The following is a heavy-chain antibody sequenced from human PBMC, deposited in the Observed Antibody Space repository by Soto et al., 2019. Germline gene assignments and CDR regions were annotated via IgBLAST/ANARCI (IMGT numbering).Heavy chain of an antibody. CDR1: GFTFSSYA. J-gene: IGHJ4*02. CDR3: AKDNPPSWNDDYYFDY. Sequence: GGSLRLSCAASGFTFSSYAMSWVRQAPGKGLEWVSAISGSGGSTYYADSVKGRFTISRDNSKNTLYLQMNSLRAEDTAVYYCAKDNPPSWNDDYYFDYWGQGTLVTVSS. V-gene: IGHV3-23*01. CDR2: ISGSGGST. D-gene: IGHD1-1*01.